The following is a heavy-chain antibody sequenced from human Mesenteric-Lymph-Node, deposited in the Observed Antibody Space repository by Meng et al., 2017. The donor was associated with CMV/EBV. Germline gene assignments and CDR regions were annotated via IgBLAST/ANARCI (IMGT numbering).Heavy chain of an antibody. J-gene: IGHJ5*02. CDR2: INPNSGGT. D-gene: IGHD6-13*01. Sequence: ASVKVSCKASGYTFTGYYMHWVRQAPGQGLEWMGWINPNSGGTNYAQKFQGRVTMTRDTSISTAYMELSRLRSDDTAVYYCARSWGGGYSSSWFGNWFDPWGQGTLVTVSS. CDR3: ARSWGGGYSSSWFGNWFDP. V-gene: IGHV1-2*02. CDR1: GYTFTGYY.